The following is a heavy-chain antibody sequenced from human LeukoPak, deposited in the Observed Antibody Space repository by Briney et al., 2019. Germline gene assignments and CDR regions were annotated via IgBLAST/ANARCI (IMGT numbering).Heavy chain of an antibody. CDR2: INPSGGST. Sequence: ASVKVSCKASGYTFTSYYMHWVRQAPGQGLEWMGIINPSGGSTIYAQKFQGRVTMTEDTSTDTAYMELSSLRSEDTAVYYCATVGLRNWFDPWGQGTLVTVSS. CDR1: GYTFTSYY. J-gene: IGHJ5*02. CDR3: ATVGLRNWFDP. V-gene: IGHV1-46*01.